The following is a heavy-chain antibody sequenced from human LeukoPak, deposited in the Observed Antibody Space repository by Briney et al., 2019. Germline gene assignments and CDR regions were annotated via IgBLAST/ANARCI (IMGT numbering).Heavy chain of an antibody. V-gene: IGHV4-39*01. CDR2: IYYSGST. CDR3: ARGLPGGRERGYFDY. CDR1: GGSISSSSYY. J-gene: IGHJ4*02. D-gene: IGHD2-15*01. Sequence: PSETLSLTCTVSGGSISSSSYYWGWIRQPPGKGLEWTGSIYYSGSTYYNPSLKSRVTISVDTSKNQFSLKLSSVTAADTAVYYCARGLPGGRERGYFDYWGQGTLVTVSS.